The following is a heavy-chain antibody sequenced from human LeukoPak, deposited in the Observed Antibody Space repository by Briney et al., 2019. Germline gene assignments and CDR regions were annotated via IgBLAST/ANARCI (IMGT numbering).Heavy chain of an antibody. J-gene: IGHJ5*02. CDR1: GFTFSSYA. CDR3: AREGRQWLVLGWFDP. V-gene: IGHV3-23*01. Sequence: GGFLRLSCAASGFTFSSYAMSWVRRAPGKGLEWVSAISGSGGSTYYADSVKGRFTISRDNSKNTLYLQMNSLRAEDTAVYYCAREGRQWLVLGWFDPWGQGTLVTVSS. D-gene: IGHD6-19*01. CDR2: ISGSGGST.